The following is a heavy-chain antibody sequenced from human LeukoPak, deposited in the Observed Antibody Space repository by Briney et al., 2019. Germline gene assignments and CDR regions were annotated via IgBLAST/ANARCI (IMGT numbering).Heavy chain of an antibody. D-gene: IGHD5-12*01. Sequence: PGGSLRLSCAASGFTFSGSAMSWVRQAPGEGLEWVSLISYSGANSYYTDSVRGRFTISRDNSKDTLFLQMNSLRAEDTAIYYCAKHLEVATIMSAFDMWGQETMVTVSS. J-gene: IGHJ3*02. CDR2: ISYSGANS. V-gene: IGHV3-23*01. CDR3: AKHLEVATIMSAFDM. CDR1: GFTFSGSA.